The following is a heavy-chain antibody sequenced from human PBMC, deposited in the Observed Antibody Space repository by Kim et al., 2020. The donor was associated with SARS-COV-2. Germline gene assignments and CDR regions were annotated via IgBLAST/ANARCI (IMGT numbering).Heavy chain of an antibody. CDR2: MNPKSGNT. Sequence: ASVKVSCKASGYTFISYDIKWVRQATGQGLEWMGWMNPKSGNTGYAQKFQGRVTMTRNTSISTAYMELSSLRSEDTAVYYCARRGGGWSNSGMEVWGQGTTVTVSS. CDR3: ARRGGGWSNSGMEV. D-gene: IGHD6-19*01. J-gene: IGHJ6*02. CDR1: GYTFISYD. V-gene: IGHV1-8*01.